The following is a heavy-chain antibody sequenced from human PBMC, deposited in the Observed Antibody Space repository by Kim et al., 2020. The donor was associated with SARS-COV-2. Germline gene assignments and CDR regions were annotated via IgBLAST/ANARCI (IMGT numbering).Heavy chain of an antibody. CDR2: FSASGSST. CDR3: AQPFYIGSYRFDY. Sequence: GGSLRLSCAVSGFTFSSYAMSWVRQAPGKGLEWVSSFSASGSSTYYADSVKGRFTISRDNSKNTLFLQMNSLRAEDTAVYYCAQPFYIGSYRFDYWDQ. V-gene: IGHV3-23*01. D-gene: IGHD1-26*01. J-gene: IGHJ4*02. CDR1: GFTFSSYA.